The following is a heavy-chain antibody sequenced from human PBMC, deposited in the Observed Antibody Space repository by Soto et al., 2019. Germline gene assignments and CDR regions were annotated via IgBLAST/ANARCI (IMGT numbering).Heavy chain of an antibody. CDR3: AREGYYGSGSYYLPAGYYYYGMDV. V-gene: IGHV1-2*02. J-gene: IGHJ6*02. D-gene: IGHD3-10*01. CDR2: INPNSGGT. Sequence: ASVKVSCKASGYTFTGYYMHWVRQAPGQGLEWMGWINPNSGGTNYAQKFQGRVTMTRDTSISTAYMELSRPRSDDTAVYYCAREGYYGSGSYYLPAGYYYYGMDVWGQGTTVTVSS. CDR1: GYTFTGYY.